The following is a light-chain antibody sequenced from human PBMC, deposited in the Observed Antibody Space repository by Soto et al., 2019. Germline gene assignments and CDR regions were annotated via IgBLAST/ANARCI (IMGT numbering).Light chain of an antibody. CDR3: QCYDSSLSGSVV. Sequence: QSVLTQPPSVSGAPGQRVTISCNGSSSNIGAGYDVHWYQQLPGTAPKLLIYGNSNRPSGVPDRFSGSKSGTSASLAITGLQADDEADYYCQCYDSSLSGSVVFGGGTKLTVL. J-gene: IGLJ2*01. V-gene: IGLV1-40*01. CDR1: SSNIGAGYD. CDR2: GNS.